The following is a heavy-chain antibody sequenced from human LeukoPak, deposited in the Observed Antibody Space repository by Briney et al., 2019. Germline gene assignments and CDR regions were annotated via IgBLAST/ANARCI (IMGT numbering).Heavy chain of an antibody. J-gene: IGHJ5*02. CDR2: VSPSGST. CDR1: GASISSESYY. Sequence: SETLSLTCIVSGASISSESYYWSWIRQSAGKGLEWIGRVSPSGSTTYNPSLKSRVTISMDTSKNQVSLKLTSVTAADTAMYYCARDKVSRGLANWFDPWGQGTLVTVSS. D-gene: IGHD3-10*01. CDR3: ARDKVSRGLANWFDP. V-gene: IGHV4-61*02.